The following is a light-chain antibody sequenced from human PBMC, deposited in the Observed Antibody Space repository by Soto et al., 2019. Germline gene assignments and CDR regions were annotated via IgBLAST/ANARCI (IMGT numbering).Light chain of an antibody. V-gene: IGKV3-20*01. CDR3: QQYGSSPWT. J-gene: IGKJ2*01. CDR2: DAS. Sequence: EVVLTQSPATLSLSPGERATLSCRASQSIRTSLAWYQQKPGQAPRLVIFDASNRANGVPARFGGSGSGTDFTLTISRLEPEDFAVYYCQQYGSSPWTFGQGTKLEIK. CDR1: QSIRTS.